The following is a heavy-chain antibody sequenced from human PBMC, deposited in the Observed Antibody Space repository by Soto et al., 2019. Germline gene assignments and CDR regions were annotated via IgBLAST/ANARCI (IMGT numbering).Heavy chain of an antibody. J-gene: IGHJ4*02. CDR2: IYHSGST. V-gene: IGHV4-4*02. CDR3: ATGLSSSWFSHNDS. Sequence: QVQLQESGPRLVKPSGTLSLTCGVSGDSIISSNWWSWVRQPLGKGLEWIGEIYHSGSTRYNPSLKSRVTMSVDKSKNHFSLKLTSVTAADTAVYFCATGLSSSWFSHNDSWGQGTLVTVSS. D-gene: IGHD6-13*01. CDR1: GDSIISSNW.